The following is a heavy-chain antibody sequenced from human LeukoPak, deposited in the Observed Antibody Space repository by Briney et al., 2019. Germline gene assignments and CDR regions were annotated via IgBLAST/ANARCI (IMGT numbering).Heavy chain of an antibody. Sequence: SSETLSLTCSVSRGSISSPNYYWGWIRQSPGKGLEWIGNIYYSGTTYYNPSLPSLKSRVTILIDTSKNQFSLRLRSVTAADTAVCYCARSTTVTHGRFDYWGQGTLVTVSS. D-gene: IGHD4-17*01. CDR2: IYYSGTT. V-gene: IGHV4-39*07. CDR1: RGSISSPNYY. J-gene: IGHJ4*02. CDR3: ARSTTVTHGRFDY.